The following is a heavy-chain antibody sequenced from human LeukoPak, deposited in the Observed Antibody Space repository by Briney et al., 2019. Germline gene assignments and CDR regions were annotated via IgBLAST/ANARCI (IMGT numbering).Heavy chain of an antibody. D-gene: IGHD6-13*01. J-gene: IGHJ3*02. CDR3: ARSYSSSWPTISDAFDI. V-gene: IGHV4-59*01. Sequence: SETLSLTCTVSGGSISSYYWSWIRQPPGKGLEWIGYIYYSGSTNYNPSLKSRVTISVDTSKNQFSLKLSSVTAADTVVYYCARSYSSSWPTISDAFDIWGQGTMVTVSS. CDR2: IYYSGST. CDR1: GGSISSYY.